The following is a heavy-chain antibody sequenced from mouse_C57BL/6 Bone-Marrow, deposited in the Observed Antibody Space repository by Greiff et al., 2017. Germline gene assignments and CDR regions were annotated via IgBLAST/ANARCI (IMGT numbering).Heavy chain of an antibody. CDR1: GFTFSDYG. V-gene: IGHV5-15*01. D-gene: IGHD1-1*01. CDR2: ISNLAFSI. Sequence: EVMLVESGGGLVPPGGSLKLSCAASGFTFSDYGMAWVRQAPRKGPAWVAFISNLAFSIYYADTVTGRFTSARANAKNTLYLEMSSLRSEDTAMYYCARESNYYGSGYFDVWGTGTTVTVSS. CDR3: ARESNYYGSGYFDV. J-gene: IGHJ1*03.